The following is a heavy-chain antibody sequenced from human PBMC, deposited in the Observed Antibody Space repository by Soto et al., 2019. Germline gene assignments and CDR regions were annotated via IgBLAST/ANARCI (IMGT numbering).Heavy chain of an antibody. CDR1: GGSFSGYY. V-gene: IGHV4-34*01. CDR2: NNHRGST. D-gene: IGHD5-12*01. CDR3: ARGGGKGYAY. J-gene: IGHJ4*02. Sequence: SETLSLTCAVYGGSFSGYYWSWIRQPPGKGLEGVGENNHRGSTNYNPSLKSRVTISVDTSKNQFSLKLSSVAVADTAGYDCARGGGKGYAYWGQGALVTVSS.